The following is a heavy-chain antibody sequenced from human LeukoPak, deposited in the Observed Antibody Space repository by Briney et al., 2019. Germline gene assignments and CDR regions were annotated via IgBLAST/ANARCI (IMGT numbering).Heavy chain of an antibody. D-gene: IGHD1-26*01. J-gene: IGHJ6*03. CDR2: IYYSGST. Sequence: SETLSLTCTVSGGSISSSSYYWGWIREPPGKGLEWIGSIYYSGSTYYNPSLKSRVTISVDTSKNQFSLKLSSVTAADTAVYYCARHSGSYSGYMDVWGKGTTVTVSS. V-gene: IGHV4-39*01. CDR3: ARHSGSYSGYMDV. CDR1: GGSISSSSYY.